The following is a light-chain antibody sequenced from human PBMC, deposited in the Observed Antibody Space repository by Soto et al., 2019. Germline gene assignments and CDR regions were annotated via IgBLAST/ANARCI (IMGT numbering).Light chain of an antibody. Sequence: EIQICRSPSTPSPSVKDIVTITCRASQSIRRWLAWYQLQPGKAPNLLIYSSSTLQSGVPSRFSGSGSGTDFTLTISSLQAEDFVTYYCQQSFSSRWTFGQGTKVDIK. J-gene: IGKJ1*01. CDR3: QQSFSSRWT. CDR2: SSS. CDR1: QSIRRW. V-gene: IGKV1-39*01.